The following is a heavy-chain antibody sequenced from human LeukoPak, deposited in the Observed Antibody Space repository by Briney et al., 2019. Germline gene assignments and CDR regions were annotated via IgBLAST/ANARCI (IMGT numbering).Heavy chain of an antibody. J-gene: IGHJ3*02. CDR3: ARARTVAGLRDAFDI. Sequence: SETLSLTCTVSGGSISSSSYYWGWIRQPPGKGLEWIGSIYYSGSTYYNPSLKSRVTISVDTSKNQFSLKLSSVTAADTAVYYCARARTVAGLRDAFDIWGQGTMVTVSS. CDR2: IYYSGST. V-gene: IGHV4-39*07. D-gene: IGHD6-19*01. CDR1: GGSISSSSYY.